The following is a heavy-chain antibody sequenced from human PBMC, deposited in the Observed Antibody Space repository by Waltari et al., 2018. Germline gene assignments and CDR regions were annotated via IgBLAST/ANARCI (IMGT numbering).Heavy chain of an antibody. D-gene: IGHD2-15*01. V-gene: IGHV4-39*01. J-gene: IGHJ6*02. CDR2: SYYSGSP. Sequence: QLQLQESGPGLVKPSETLSLTCIVSGGSIISTIYYWGWIRQPPGKGLEWIGSSYYSGSPNYNPSRRSRVTISVDTSKIRFSLKGSSVTAADTALYYCATHSANHDYHYYAMDVWGLGTTVTVSS. CDR3: ATHSANHDYHYYAMDV. CDR1: GGSIISTIYY.